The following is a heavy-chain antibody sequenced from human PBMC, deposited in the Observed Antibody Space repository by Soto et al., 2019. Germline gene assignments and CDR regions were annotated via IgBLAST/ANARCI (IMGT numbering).Heavy chain of an antibody. V-gene: IGHV1-69*13. Sequence: SVELSWAPCRGGFARGALICGRQAPGQGLEWMGGIIPIFGTANYAQKFQGRVTITADESTSTAYMELSSLRSEDTAVYYCGRAVPEPLDVFALWRQGSTGPVTS. CDR2: IIPIFGTA. CDR1: RGGFARGA. D-gene: IGHD3-3*01. CDR3: GRAVPEPLDVFAL. J-gene: IGHJ6*01.